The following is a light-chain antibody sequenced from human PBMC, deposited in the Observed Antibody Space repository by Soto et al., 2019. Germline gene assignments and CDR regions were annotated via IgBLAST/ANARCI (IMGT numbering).Light chain of an antibody. J-gene: IGKJ4*01. CDR2: AVS. V-gene: IGKV1-12*01. CDR3: NQTSAFPLS. CDR1: QGINNW. Sequence: DIQMTQSPSSVSASVGDRVTITCRARQGINNWLAWYQQKPGKAPELLIYAVSYLQSGVPSRFSGSGSGTEFTLTISGLPPEDFATYSCNQTSAFPLSVGGGTKMEI.